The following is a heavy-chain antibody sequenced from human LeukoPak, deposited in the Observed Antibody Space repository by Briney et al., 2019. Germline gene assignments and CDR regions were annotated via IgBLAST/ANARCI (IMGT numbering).Heavy chain of an antibody. CDR1: GFTFSSYA. CDR2: ISGSGGST. Sequence: GGSLRLSCAASGFTFSSYAMSWVRQAPGKGLERVSAISGSGGSTYYADSVKGRFTISRDNSKNTLYLQMNSLRAEDTAVYYCAKDHRVWFGEFHNWFDPWGQGTLVTVSS. J-gene: IGHJ5*02. D-gene: IGHD3-10*01. CDR3: AKDHRVWFGEFHNWFDP. V-gene: IGHV3-23*01.